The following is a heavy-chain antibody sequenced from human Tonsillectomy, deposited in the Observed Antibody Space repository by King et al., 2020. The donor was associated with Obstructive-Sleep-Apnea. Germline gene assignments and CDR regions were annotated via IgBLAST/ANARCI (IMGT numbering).Heavy chain of an antibody. J-gene: IGHJ4*02. CDR2: ISSSSTTI. D-gene: IGHD2-2*01. CDR1: GFTFSSYT. Sequence: VQLVESGGGLVQPGGSLRLSCAASGFTFSSYTMNWVRQAPGKGLEWVSYISSSSTTIYYADSVKGRFTIARDNAKNSLLLQMNSLRAEETAVYYCARSYQRGFDYWGQGTLVTVSS. V-gene: IGHV3-48*04. CDR3: ARSYQRGFDY.